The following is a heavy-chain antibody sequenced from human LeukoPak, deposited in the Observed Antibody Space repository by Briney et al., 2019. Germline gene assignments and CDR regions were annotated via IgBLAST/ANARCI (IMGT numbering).Heavy chain of an antibody. Sequence: SETLSLTCTVSGHSISSYYWSWLRQPAGKGLEGIGRIYTSGSTNNNASLKSRVSMSVDTSKNQFSLKLSSVTAADPAVFYCARENSGSYREFDYWGQGTLVTVSS. D-gene: IGHD1-26*01. J-gene: IGHJ4*02. V-gene: IGHV4-4*07. CDR2: IYTSGST. CDR3: ARENSGSYREFDY. CDR1: GHSISSYY.